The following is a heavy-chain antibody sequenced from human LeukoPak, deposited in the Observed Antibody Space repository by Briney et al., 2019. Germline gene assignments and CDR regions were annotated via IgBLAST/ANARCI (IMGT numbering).Heavy chain of an antibody. Sequence: NASETLSLTCTVSGYSISSAYYWGWIRQPPGKGLEWIGTMYQTGITYYKPSLKSRVTISVDRSKNQFSLKLSSVTAADTAVYYCARGTRGRFGEFLTFDYWGQGTLVTVSS. V-gene: IGHV4-38-2*02. J-gene: IGHJ4*02. CDR1: GYSISSAYY. CDR3: ARGTRGRFGEFLTFDY. D-gene: IGHD3-10*01. CDR2: MYQTGIT.